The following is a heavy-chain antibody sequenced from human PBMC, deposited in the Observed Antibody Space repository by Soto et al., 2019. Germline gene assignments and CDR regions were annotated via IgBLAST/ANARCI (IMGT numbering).Heavy chain of an antibody. D-gene: IGHD6-13*01. J-gene: IGHJ6*02. Sequence: EVQLLESGGGLVQPGGSLRLSCAASGFTFSSYAMSWVRQAPGKGLEWVSAISGSGGSTYYADSVKGRFTISRDNSKNTLYLQMNSLRAEDTAVYYCAKVAAASMSGGHGMDVWGQGTKVTVSS. CDR3: AKVAAASMSGGHGMDV. CDR1: GFTFSSYA. CDR2: ISGSGGST. V-gene: IGHV3-23*01.